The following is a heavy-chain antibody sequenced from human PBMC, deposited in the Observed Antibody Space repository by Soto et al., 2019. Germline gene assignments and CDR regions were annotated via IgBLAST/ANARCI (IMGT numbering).Heavy chain of an antibody. Sequence: SQTLSLTCTVSGGSISPYYWSWIRQPPGKGLEWVGYIYYGGSTSYNPSLKSRVTISVDTSKNQFSLKLSSVTAADTAVYYCARDSFYYDSSGYYLTNAFDIWGQGKMVTVS. V-gene: IGHV4-59*01. CDR1: GGSISPYY. CDR2: IYYGGST. J-gene: IGHJ3*02. CDR3: ARDSFYYDSSGYYLTNAFDI. D-gene: IGHD3-22*01.